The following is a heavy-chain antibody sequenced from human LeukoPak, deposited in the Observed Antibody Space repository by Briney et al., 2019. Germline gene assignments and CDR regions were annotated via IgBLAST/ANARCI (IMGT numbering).Heavy chain of an antibody. J-gene: IGHJ6*02. CDR2: INAGNGNT. D-gene: IGHD1-1*01. CDR3: ARVQLERLLHYGMDV. V-gene: IGHV1-3*01. CDR1: GYTFTSYA. Sequence: ASVKVSCKASGYTFTSYAMHWVRQAPGQRLEWMGWINAGNGNTKYSQKFQGRVTITADESTSTAYMELSSLRSEDTAVYYCARVQLERLLHYGMDVWGQGTTVTVSS.